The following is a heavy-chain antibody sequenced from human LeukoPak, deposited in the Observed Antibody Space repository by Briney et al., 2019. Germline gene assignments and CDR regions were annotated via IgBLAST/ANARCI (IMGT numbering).Heavy chain of an antibody. J-gene: IGHJ4*02. CDR2: IYYSGST. V-gene: IGHV4-39*07. D-gene: IGHD4-17*01. Sequence: SETLSLTCTVSGGSISSSSYYWGWIRQPPGKGLEWIGSIYYSGSTYYNPSLKSRVTISVDTSKNQFSLKLSSVTAADTAVYYCARGGDYGAPFDYWGQETLVTVSS. CDR1: GGSISSSSYY. CDR3: ARGGDYGAPFDY.